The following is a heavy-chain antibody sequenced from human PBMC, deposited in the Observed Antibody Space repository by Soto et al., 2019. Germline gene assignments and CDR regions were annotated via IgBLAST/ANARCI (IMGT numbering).Heavy chain of an antibody. CDR3: ATTSNWFYFDF. J-gene: IGHJ4*02. V-gene: IGHV4-59*01. D-gene: IGHD7-27*01. CDR1: GGSFSGYY. Sequence: SETLSLTCAVYGGSFSGYYWSWIRQPPGKGLEWIGYIDYSGSTNYNPSLKSRVTISIDTSRNEVSLKLTSVTAADTAVFYCATTSNWFYFDFWGQGALVTVS. CDR2: IDYSGST.